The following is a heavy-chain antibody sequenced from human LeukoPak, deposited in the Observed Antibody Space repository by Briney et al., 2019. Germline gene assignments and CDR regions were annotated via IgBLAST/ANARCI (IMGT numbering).Heavy chain of an antibody. CDR2: MNPNSGNT. V-gene: IGHV1-8*01. CDR3: ARERGTAVAPEGDFDY. J-gene: IGHJ4*02. D-gene: IGHD6-19*01. Sequence: GASVKVSCKASGYTFTSYDMNWVRQAPGQGLERMGWMNPNSGNTGYAQKFQGRVTMTRNTSISTAYMELSSLRSEDTAVYYCARERGTAVAPEGDFDYWGQGTLVTVSS. CDR1: GYTFTSYD.